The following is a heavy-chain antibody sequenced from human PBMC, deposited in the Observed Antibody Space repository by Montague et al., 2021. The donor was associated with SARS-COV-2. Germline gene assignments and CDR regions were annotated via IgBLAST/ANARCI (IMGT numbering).Heavy chain of an antibody. CDR1: AGSIRDYY. Sequence: SETLSLTCAVSAGSIRDYYWSWIRQPAGKGLEWIGRIYTTGSSDYSPSLRSRVTMSVDTSKNQVSLRLMSVTAADTALYYCARERSYLYWYFDLWGRGTLVTVSS. J-gene: IGHJ2*01. V-gene: IGHV4-4*07. CDR2: IYTTGSS. CDR3: ARERSYLYWYFDL.